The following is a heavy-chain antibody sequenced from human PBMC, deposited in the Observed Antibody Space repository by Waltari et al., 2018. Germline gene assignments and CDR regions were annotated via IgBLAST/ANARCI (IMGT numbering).Heavy chain of an antibody. D-gene: IGHD3-16*01. CDR3: ARDMRGAYLFPAPFDF. CDR2: ITPASTAL. J-gene: IGHJ4*02. V-gene: IGHV1-69*01. CDR1: GDTFTSYA. Sequence: QVQLVQSGAEVKKPGSSVKVSCKASGDTFTSYAINWVRQAPGQGLEWMGGITPASTALIYAQSFQGRVTITADESTTTAYIEVSSLRSEDTAMYYCARDMRGAYLFPAPFDFWGQGTLVIVSS.